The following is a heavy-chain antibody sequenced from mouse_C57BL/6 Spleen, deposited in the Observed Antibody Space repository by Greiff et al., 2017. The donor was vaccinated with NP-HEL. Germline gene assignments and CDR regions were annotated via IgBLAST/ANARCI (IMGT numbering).Heavy chain of an antibody. V-gene: IGHV1-15*01. CDR1: GYTFTDYE. J-gene: IGHJ3*01. Sequence: VQLQQSGAELVRPGASVTLSCMASGYTFTDYEMHWVKQTPVHGLEWIGAIDPETGGTAYNQKFKGKAILTADKSSSTAYMELRSLTSEDSAVYYCTRRDGYGSSLWFAYWGQGTLVTVSA. CDR3: TRRDGYGSSLWFAY. CDR2: IDPETGGT. D-gene: IGHD1-1*01.